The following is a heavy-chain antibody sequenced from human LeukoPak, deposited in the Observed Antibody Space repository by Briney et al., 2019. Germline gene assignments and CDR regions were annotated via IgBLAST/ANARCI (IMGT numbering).Heavy chain of an antibody. CDR3: ATCGYSYGYGAFDI. J-gene: IGHJ3*02. CDR2: ISYDGSNK. V-gene: IGHV3-30*03. D-gene: IGHD5-18*01. Sequence: GGSLRLSCAASGFTFSSYGMHWVRQAPGEGLEWVAVISYDGSNKYYADSVKGRFTISRDNSKNTLYLQMNSLRAEDTAVYYCATCGYSYGYGAFDIWGQGTMVTVSS. CDR1: GFTFSSYG.